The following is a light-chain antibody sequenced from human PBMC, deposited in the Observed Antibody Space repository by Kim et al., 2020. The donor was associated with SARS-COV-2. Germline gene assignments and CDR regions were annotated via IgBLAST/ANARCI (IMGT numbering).Light chain of an antibody. J-gene: IGLJ3*02. CDR3: SAWDSSLSAWV. CDR2: RNN. CDR1: SNYVSTEG. Sequence: QTDALTLTGTSNYVSTEGATWLQQNHGHPPKLLSSRNNNRPSGISERFSASRSGDTASLTITGLQPEDEADYYCSAWDSSLSAWVFGGGTKLTAL. V-gene: IGLV10-54*01.